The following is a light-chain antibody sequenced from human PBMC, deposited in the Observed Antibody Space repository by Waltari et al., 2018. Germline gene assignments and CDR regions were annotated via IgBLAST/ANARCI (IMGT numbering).Light chain of an antibody. J-gene: IGLJ2*01. CDR3: SSYISSSTLEL. Sequence: QSALTQPASVSGSPGQSITISCPGTSSDVGGYNYVSWYQQHPGKAPKLMIDDVSNRPSGVSNRFSGSKSGNTASLTISGLQAEDEADYYCSSYISSSTLELFGGGTSLTVL. V-gene: IGLV2-14*03. CDR1: SSDVGGYNY. CDR2: DVS.